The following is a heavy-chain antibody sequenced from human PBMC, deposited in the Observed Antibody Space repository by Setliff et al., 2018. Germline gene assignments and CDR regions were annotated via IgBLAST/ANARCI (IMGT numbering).Heavy chain of an antibody. Sequence: AASGFTFPSHAMSWVRQVPGKGLEWVSTIGETGTPSYYIQSVRGRFTISRDNSKNTLHLQMNSLRAEDTALYYCALGSSGADQEDHWGQGTLVTVSS. V-gene: IGHV3-23*01. CDR3: ALGSSGADQEDH. CDR2: IGETGTPS. J-gene: IGHJ4*02. CDR1: GFTFPSHA. D-gene: IGHD3-10*01.